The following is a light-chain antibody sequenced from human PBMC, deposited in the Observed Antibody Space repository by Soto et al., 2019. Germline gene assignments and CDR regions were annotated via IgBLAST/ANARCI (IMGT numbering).Light chain of an antibody. CDR1: QSVSSSY. V-gene: IGKV3-20*01. J-gene: IGKJ1*01. CDR3: QQYGSIVT. CDR2: GAS. Sequence: EIVLTQSPGTLSLSPGERATLSCRASQSVSSSYLAWYQQKPGRAPRLLIDGASSRSTGIPDRFSGSGSGTDFTLTISRLEPEDRAVYYCQQYGSIVTFGQGTKVESK.